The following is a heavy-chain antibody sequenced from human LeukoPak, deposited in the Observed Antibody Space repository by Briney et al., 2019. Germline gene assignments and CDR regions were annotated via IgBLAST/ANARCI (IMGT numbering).Heavy chain of an antibody. J-gene: IGHJ6*02. CDR3: AKDRVPSAKSYYYYYGMDV. D-gene: IGHD2-2*01. Sequence: PSETLSLTCTVSGGSFSSSSYYWGWIRQPPGKGLEWVSTITGRGDITYYADSVRGRFTISRDNSKNTLYLQMNSLRAEDTAVYYCAKDRVPSAKSYYYYYGMDVWGQGTTVTVSS. V-gene: IGHV3-23*01. CDR2: ITGRGDIT. CDR1: GGSFSSSSYY.